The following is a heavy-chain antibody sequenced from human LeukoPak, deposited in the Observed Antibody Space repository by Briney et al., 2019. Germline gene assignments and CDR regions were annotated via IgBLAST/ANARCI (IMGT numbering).Heavy chain of an antibody. CDR3: ASTTGDRDY. CDR2: ISGSSTYI. J-gene: IGHJ4*02. Sequence: SGGSLRLSCVASGFTFSSYSMNWVRQAPGKGLEWVSYISGSSTYIYYVDSLKGRFTISRDNAKNSLYLQMNSLRVEDTAVYYCASTTGDRDYWGQGTLVNVSS. D-gene: IGHD7-27*01. CDR1: GFTFSSYS. V-gene: IGHV3-21*01.